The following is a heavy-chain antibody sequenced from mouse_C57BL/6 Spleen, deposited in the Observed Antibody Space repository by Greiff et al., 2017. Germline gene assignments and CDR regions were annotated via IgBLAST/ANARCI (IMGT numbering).Heavy chain of an antibody. CDR1: GYTFTSYW. D-gene: IGHD2-4*01. V-gene: IGHV1-72*01. CDR3: ARSGYDYDRWYFDV. Sequence: VQLQQPGAELVKPGASVKLSCKASGYTFTSYWMHWVKQRPGRGLEWIGRIAPNSGGTKYNEKFKSKATLTVDKPSSAAYMQLSSLTSEDSAVYYCARSGYDYDRWYFDVWGTGTTVTVSS. J-gene: IGHJ1*03. CDR2: IAPNSGGT.